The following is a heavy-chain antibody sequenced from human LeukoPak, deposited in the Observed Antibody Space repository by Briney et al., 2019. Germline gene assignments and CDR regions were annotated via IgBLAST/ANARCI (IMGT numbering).Heavy chain of an antibody. J-gene: IGHJ4*02. D-gene: IGHD2-21*02. CDR3: ARQVVTGYFDF. Sequence: KPSETLSLTCTFSGGSISNSYWSWIRQPPGKGLEWIGYMYYSGSTNYNPSLKSRVTISVDTSKNQLSLRLSSVTAADTALYYCARQVVTGYFDFWGQGTLVTVSS. CDR1: GGSISNSY. V-gene: IGHV4-59*08. CDR2: MYYSGST.